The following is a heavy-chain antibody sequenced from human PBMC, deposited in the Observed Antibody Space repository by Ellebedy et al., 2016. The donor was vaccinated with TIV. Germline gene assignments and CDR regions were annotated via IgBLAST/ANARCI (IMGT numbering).Heavy chain of an antibody. Sequence: GGSLRLSCAASGFTFGSFAMHWVRQAPGKGLEWLSVISGDGVNTYSAASVKGLFTITRDNFKNTLFLQVNRLRAEDTAVYYCAKGSSSGFNYDRVGFQYWGQGTLVTVSS. CDR3: AKGSSSGFNYDRVGFQY. V-gene: IGHV3-23*01. D-gene: IGHD3-22*01. CDR1: GFTFGSFA. J-gene: IGHJ4*02. CDR2: ISGDGVNT.